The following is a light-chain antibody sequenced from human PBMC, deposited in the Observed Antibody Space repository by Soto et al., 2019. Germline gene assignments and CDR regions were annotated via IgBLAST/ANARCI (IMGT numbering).Light chain of an antibody. CDR1: SSDIGGYDY. CDR3: SSYSISAAYL. J-gene: IGLJ1*01. V-gene: IGLV2-14*01. Sequence: PGQSINLSCTGPSSDIGGYDYVSWYQLHPGKAPKLMVFEVSNRPSGVSYRFSGSKSGNTASLTISGLQAEDEADYFCSSYSISAAYLFGTGTKVTVL. CDR2: EVS.